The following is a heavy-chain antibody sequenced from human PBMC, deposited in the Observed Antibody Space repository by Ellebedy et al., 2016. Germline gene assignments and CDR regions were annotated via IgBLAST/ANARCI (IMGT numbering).Heavy chain of an antibody. CDR3: ARLMGRVAGVEY. J-gene: IGHJ4*02. CDR2: IYYSGST. V-gene: IGHV4-31*03. D-gene: IGHD2-15*01. Sequence: SETLSLXCTVSGGSISSGGYYWSWIRQHPGKGLEWIGYIYYSGSTYYSPSLQSRLTISGDASKNQFSLTLTSVTAADTAVYYCARLMGRVAGVEYWGQGTLATVSS. CDR1: GGSISSGGYY.